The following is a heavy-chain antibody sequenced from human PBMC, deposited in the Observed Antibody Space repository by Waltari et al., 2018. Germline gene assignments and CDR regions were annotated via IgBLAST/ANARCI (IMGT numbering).Heavy chain of an antibody. Sequence: QVQLVQSGSELKKPGASVKVSCKASGYTFTSYAMNWVRQAPGQGLEWMGWINTNTENPTDAQCFTGRFVVSLDTSVSTAYLQISSLKAEDTAVYYCARDTFTGGLNWFDPWGQGTLVTVSS. CDR1: GYTFTSYA. D-gene: IGHD3-10*01. CDR3: ARDTFTGGLNWFDP. CDR2: INTNTENP. V-gene: IGHV7-4-1*02. J-gene: IGHJ5*02.